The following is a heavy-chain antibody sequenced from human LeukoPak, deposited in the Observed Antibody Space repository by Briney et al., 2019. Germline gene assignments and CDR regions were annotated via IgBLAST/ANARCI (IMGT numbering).Heavy chain of an antibody. V-gene: IGHV4-4*07. D-gene: IGHD2-15*01. CDR3: ARGRYCSADICSGGDAFDI. Sequence: ASETLSLTCTVSGGSINNYYWSWIRQPAGKGLEWIGRIYTRGSTNYNPSLKSRVTTSVDTSKNQFSLKLSSVTAADTAVYYCARGRYCSADICSGGDAFDIWGQGTMVSVSS. CDR1: GGSINNYY. CDR2: IYTRGST. J-gene: IGHJ3*02.